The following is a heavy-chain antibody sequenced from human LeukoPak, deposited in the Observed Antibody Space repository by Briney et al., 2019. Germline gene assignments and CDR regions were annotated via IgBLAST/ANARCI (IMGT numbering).Heavy chain of an antibody. Sequence: TGGSLRLSCAASGFTFDDYAMHWVRQAPGKSLEWVSLISWDGDSLHCAESVKGRFTISRDNNKNSLYLQMNSLRVEDTALYYCTKGTTANRGALDYWGQGTLVTVSS. J-gene: IGHJ4*02. CDR2: ISWDGDSL. CDR3: TKGTTANRGALDY. V-gene: IGHV3-43D*03. D-gene: IGHD1-1*01. CDR1: GFTFDDYA.